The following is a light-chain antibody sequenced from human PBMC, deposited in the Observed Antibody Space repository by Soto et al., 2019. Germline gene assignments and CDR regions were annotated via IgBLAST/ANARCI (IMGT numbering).Light chain of an antibody. J-gene: IGKJ1*01. V-gene: IGKV3-15*01. CDR2: GAS. CDR1: QRVGSN. CDR3: QQYNNWPPYRT. Sequence: EIVMTQSPATLSVSPGERATLSCRASQRVGSNLAWYQQKPGQAPRLLIYGASTRATGIPARFSGSGSGTESTLTISTLQFKDFAIYCCQQYNNWPPYRTFGKGTKVAIK.